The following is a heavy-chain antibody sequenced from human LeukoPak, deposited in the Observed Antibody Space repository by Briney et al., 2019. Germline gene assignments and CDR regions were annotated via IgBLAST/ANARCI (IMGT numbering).Heavy chain of an antibody. J-gene: IGHJ4*02. CDR1: GFTFSNAW. D-gene: IGHD4-17*01. Sequence: GGSLRLSCAASGFTFSNAWMSWVCQAPGKGLEWVGRIKSKTDGGTTDYAAPVKGRFTISGDDSKNTLYLQMNSLKTEDTAVYYCTTGITRIYDGDSIFLRDYWGQGTLVTVSS. CDR2: IKSKTDGGTT. V-gene: IGHV3-15*01. CDR3: TTGITRIYDGDSIFLRDY.